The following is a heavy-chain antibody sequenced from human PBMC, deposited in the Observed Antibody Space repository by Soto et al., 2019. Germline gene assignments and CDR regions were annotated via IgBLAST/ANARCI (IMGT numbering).Heavy chain of an antibody. J-gene: IGHJ4*02. V-gene: IGHV3-74*01. D-gene: IGHD1-26*01. CDR2: INSDGSTT. Sequence: QTVGSLRLSCAASGFTFSNSWMHWVRQAPGKGLVRVSYINSDGSTTTYADSVKGRFTISRDNAKNTVYLQITSLTAEDTAVYYCARDRSYTTDYWGQGTLVTVSS. CDR3: ARDRSYTTDY. CDR1: GFTFSNSW.